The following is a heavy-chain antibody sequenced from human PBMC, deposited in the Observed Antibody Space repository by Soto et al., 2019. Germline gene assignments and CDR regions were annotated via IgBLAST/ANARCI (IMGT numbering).Heavy chain of an antibody. CDR2: ISSNGGST. V-gene: IGHV3-64*01. CDR1: GFTFSSYA. J-gene: IGHJ6*03. Sequence: GGSLRLSCAASGFTFSSYAMHWVRQAPGKGLEYVSAISSNGGSTYYANSVKGRFTISRDNSKNTLYLQMGSLRAEDMAVYYCARLSSMVRGERYYYYYYMDVWGKGTTVTVSS. D-gene: IGHD3-10*01. CDR3: ARLSSMVRGERYYYYYYMDV.